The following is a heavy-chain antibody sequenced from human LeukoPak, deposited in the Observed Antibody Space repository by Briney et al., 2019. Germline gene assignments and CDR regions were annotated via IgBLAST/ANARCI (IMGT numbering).Heavy chain of an antibody. CDR2: ISGSGGST. CDR1: GFTFSSYA. D-gene: IGHD3-22*01. J-gene: IGHJ4*02. Sequence: GGSLRLSCAPSGFTFSSYAMSCARQAPGKGLEWVSAISGSGGSTYYADSVKGRFTISRDNSKNTLYLQMNSLRVENTAVYYCAKDLLPYYYDSSGYSPLDYWGQGTLVTVSS. V-gene: IGHV3-23*01. CDR3: AKDLLPYYYDSSGYSPLDY.